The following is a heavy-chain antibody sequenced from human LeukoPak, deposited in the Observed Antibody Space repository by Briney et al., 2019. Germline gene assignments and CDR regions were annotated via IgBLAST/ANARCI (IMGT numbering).Heavy chain of an antibody. CDR3: VRGGIQVSGIDEIDY. D-gene: IGHD6-19*01. CDR1: GFTFRSYY. CDR2: VGISGDK. Sequence: GGSLRLSCAASGFTFRSYYMHWVRQVTGKGLEWVSAVGISGDKYYAGSVKGRFTISRENAKNSLYLQMNSLKAGDTAVYYCVRGGIQVSGIDEIDYWGQGTLVTVSS. J-gene: IGHJ4*02. V-gene: IGHV3-13*01.